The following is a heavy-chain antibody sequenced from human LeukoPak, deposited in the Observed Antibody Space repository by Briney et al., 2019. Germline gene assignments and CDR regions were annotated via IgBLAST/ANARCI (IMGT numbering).Heavy chain of an antibody. D-gene: IGHD4-17*01. J-gene: IGHJ5*02. CDR1: GFTFSSYS. CDR3: ARDSHKNYGDPTNWFDP. V-gene: IGHV3-48*01. Sequence: GGPLRLSCAASGFTFSSYSMNWVRQAPGKGLEWVSYISSSSSTIYYADSVKGRFTISRDNAKNSLYLQMNSLRAEDTAVYYCARDSHKNYGDPTNWFDPWGQGTLVTVSS. CDR2: ISSSSSTI.